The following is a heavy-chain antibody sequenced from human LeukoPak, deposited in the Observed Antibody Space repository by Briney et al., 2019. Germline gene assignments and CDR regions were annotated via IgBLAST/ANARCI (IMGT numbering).Heavy chain of an antibody. CDR3: ARDKGVTSFDD. Sequence: GGSLRLSWVVSGLIFSASGMHWVRQAPGKGLEWVAFIWSDGSSDSYADSVKGRFTISRDNSKNTVYVQMDSLRPEDTAIYYCARDKGVTSFDDWGQGTLVTVSS. CDR2: IWSDGSSD. CDR1: GLIFSASG. J-gene: IGHJ4*02. V-gene: IGHV3-30*02. D-gene: IGHD4-23*01.